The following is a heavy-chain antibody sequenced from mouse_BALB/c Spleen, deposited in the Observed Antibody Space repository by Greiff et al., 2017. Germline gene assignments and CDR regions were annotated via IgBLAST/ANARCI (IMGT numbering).Heavy chain of an antibody. CDR1: GYTFSSYW. D-gene: IGHD1-1*01. Sequence: QVQLQQSGAELMKPGASVKISCKATGYTFSSYWIEWVKQRPGHGLEWIGEILPGSGSTNYNEKFKGKATFTADTSSNTAYMQLSSLTSEDSAVYYCSRGSPYYFHFDDWGQGTTLTVSS. V-gene: IGHV1-9*01. CDR3: SRGSPYYFHFDD. J-gene: IGHJ2*01. CDR2: ILPGSGST.